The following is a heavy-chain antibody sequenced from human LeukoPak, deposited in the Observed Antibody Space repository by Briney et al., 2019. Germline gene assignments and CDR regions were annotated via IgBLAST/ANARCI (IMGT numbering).Heavy chain of an antibody. Sequence: GQSLKISCYGSGYNFANYWIGCARHITRKGREWMGTIYPGDSVTRYSPSFQGKVTFSADKSITNAYLQWSSLKASDTAMYYCARFRRYSSYYYYMDVWGTGTTVTVSS. CDR3: ARFRRYSSYYYYMDV. CDR2: IYPGDSVT. CDR1: GYNFANYW. V-gene: IGHV5-51*01. J-gene: IGHJ6*03. D-gene: IGHD4-11*01.